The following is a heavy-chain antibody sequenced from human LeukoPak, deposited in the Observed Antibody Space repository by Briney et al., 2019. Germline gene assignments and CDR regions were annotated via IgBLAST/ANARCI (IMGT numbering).Heavy chain of an antibody. Sequence: SVKVSCKASGGTFSQYAISWVRQAPGLGLEWMGGITPIFGAANYAQKFQGRVTISAAESTNTVYMELSSLRSEDTAVYYCAREGVTTGFSRPDHDAFDIWGQGTVVTVSS. J-gene: IGHJ3*02. CDR1: GGTFSQYA. D-gene: IGHD4-17*01. V-gene: IGHV1-69*01. CDR3: AREGVTTGFSRPDHDAFDI. CDR2: ITPIFGAA.